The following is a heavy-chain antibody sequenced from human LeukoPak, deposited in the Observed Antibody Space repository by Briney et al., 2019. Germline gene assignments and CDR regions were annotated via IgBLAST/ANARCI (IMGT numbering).Heavy chain of an antibody. CDR1: GGSVSSGSYY. J-gene: IGHJ4*02. V-gene: IGHV4-61*01. CDR2: IYYSGST. D-gene: IGHD6-13*01. CDR3: ARDEAAAGIGY. Sequence: SETLSLTCTVSGGSVSSGSYYWSWIRQPPGKGLEWIEYIYYSGSTNYNPSLKSRVTISVDTSKNQFSLKLSSVTAADTAVYYCARDEAAAGIGYWGQGTLVTVSS.